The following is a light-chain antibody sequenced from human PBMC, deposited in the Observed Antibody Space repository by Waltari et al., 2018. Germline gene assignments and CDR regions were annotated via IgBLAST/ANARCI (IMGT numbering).Light chain of an antibody. Sequence: DIVMTQSPDSLAVSLGERATINCKSSQSVLYSSNNKNYLAWYQRKPGQPPKLLIYWASTRESGVPDRFRGSGSGTDFTLTISSLQAEDVAVYYCQQYYSTPPHTFGQGTKLEIK. V-gene: IGKV4-1*01. CDR2: WAS. CDR3: QQYYSTPPHT. J-gene: IGKJ2*01. CDR1: QSVLYSSNNKNY.